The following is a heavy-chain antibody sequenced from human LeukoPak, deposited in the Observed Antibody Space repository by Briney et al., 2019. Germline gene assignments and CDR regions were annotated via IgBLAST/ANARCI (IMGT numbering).Heavy chain of an antibody. V-gene: IGHV3-48*03. J-gene: IGHJ3*02. D-gene: IGHD4-17*01. CDR3: ARDSGDYVFRSAFDI. Sequence: GGSLRLSCAASGFTFSSYEMNWVRQAPGKGLEWVSYISSSGSTIYYAASVKGRFTISRDNAKNSLYLQMNSLRAEDTAVYYCARDSGDYVFRSAFDIWGQGTMVTVSS. CDR1: GFTFSSYE. CDR2: ISSSGSTI.